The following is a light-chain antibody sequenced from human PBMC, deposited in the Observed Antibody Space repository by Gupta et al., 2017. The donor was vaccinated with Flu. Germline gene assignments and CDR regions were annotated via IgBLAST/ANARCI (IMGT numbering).Light chain of an antibody. CDR2: KNA. J-gene: IGLJ3*02. CDR1: SSNHGSNY. V-gene: IGLV1-47*01. Sequence: QSVLPHPPSASAAPGQRGTISCAGSSSNHGSNYVCRYQQDPGTAPKLIIYKNAWRPSEVPDRFSGSKSGSSTALASSRHRSDDEADYYCATGDDSLSGPVFGGGTKLTVL. CDR3: ATGDDSLSGPV.